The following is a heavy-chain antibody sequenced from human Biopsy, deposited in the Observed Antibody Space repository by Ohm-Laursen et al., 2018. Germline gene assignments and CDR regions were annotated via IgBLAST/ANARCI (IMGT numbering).Heavy chain of an antibody. Sequence: SDTLSLTCTVYSGSFSSNYWTWIRQPPGKGLERIGEITHSGYTNYNPSLKSRVTVSVDTSKNQFSLKLSSVTAADTAVYYCASRLYGPNPIDYWGQGTLVTVSS. J-gene: IGHJ4*02. CDR3: ASRLYGPNPIDY. V-gene: IGHV4-34*01. D-gene: IGHD2-8*01. CDR1: SGSFSSNY. CDR2: ITHSGYT.